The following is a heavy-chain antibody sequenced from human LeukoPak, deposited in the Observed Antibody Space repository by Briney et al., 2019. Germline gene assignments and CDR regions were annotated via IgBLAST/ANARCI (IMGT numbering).Heavy chain of an antibody. CDR1: GYTFTGYY. J-gene: IGHJ4*02. Sequence: GASVKVSCKASGYTFTGYYMHWVRQAPGQGLEWMGWINPNSGGTNYAQKLQGRVTMTTDTSTSTAYMELRSLRSDDTAVYYCARVGYGDYGITTIDYWGQGTLVTVSS. D-gene: IGHD4-17*01. CDR3: ARVGYGDYGITTIDY. V-gene: IGHV1-2*02. CDR2: INPNSGGT.